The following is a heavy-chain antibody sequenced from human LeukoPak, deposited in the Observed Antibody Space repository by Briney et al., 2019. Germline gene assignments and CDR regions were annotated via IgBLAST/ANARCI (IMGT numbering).Heavy chain of an antibody. J-gene: IGHJ4*02. CDR1: GFTFSGSA. CDR2: IRSKANSYAT. Sequence: PGGSLRLSCAASGFTFSGSAMHWVRQASGKGLEWVGRIRSKANSYATAYAASVKGRFTISRDDSKNTAYLQMNSLKTEDTAVYYCTREYCSSTSCYNYWGQGTLATVSS. D-gene: IGHD2-2*02. CDR3: TREYCSSTSCYNY. V-gene: IGHV3-73*01.